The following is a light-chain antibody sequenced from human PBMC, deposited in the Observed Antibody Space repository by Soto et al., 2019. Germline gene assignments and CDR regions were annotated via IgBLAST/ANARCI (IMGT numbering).Light chain of an antibody. V-gene: IGKV3-11*01. CDR2: DAS. CDR1: QSVSTW. J-gene: IGKJ5*01. CDR3: QQRSKWIT. Sequence: DIVLTQSPATPSFSPGDTAILSCTARQSVSTWFTWYQQKPGQAPRLLLSDASNWATGIPARFSGSGSGTDFTLTISSLEPEDCAVYSCQQRSKWITFGQGTRLEIE.